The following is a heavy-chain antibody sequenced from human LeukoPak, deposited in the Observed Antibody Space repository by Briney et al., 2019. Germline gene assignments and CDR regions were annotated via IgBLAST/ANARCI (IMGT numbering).Heavy chain of an antibody. Sequence: PSETLSLTCTVSGGSISSSSYYWGWIRQPPGKGLEWIGSIYYSGSTYYNPSLKSRVTISVDTSKNQFSLKLSSVTAADTAVYYCARVRGSGSGWFDPWGQGTLVTVSS. D-gene: IGHD3-10*01. CDR3: ARVRGSGSGWFDP. CDR1: GGSISSSSYY. V-gene: IGHV4-39*07. J-gene: IGHJ5*02. CDR2: IYYSGST.